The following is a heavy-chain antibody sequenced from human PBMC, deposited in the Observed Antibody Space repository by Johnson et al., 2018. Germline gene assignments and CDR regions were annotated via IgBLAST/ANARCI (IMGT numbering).Heavy chain of an antibody. D-gene: IGHD5-18*01. CDR2: ISAGADST. Sequence: VQLQESGGGLVQPGGSLRLSCTASGFTFRSYGMSWLRQAPGKGLEWVSAISAGADSTTYADSVTGRFTNSRDDAKNTLYLQRNNLRAGGTAVYYCVRDRGYNTFDYWGQGALVTVSS. CDR3: VRDRGYNTFDY. J-gene: IGHJ4*02. V-gene: IGHV3-23*01. CDR1: GFTFRSYG.